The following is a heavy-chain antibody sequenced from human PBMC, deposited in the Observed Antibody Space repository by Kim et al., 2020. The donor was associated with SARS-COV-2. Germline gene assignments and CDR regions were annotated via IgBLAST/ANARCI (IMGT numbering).Heavy chain of an antibody. CDR2: ISSSGSTI. Sequence: GGSLRLSCAASGFTFSSYEMNWVRQAPGKGLEWVSYISSSGSTIYYADSVKGRFTISRDNAKNSLYLQMNSLRAEDTAVYYCARDTSGYSSSRRPIDYGMDVWGQGTTVTVSS. CDR3: ARDTSGYSSSRRPIDYGMDV. V-gene: IGHV3-48*03. CDR1: GFTFSSYE. D-gene: IGHD6-13*01. J-gene: IGHJ6*02.